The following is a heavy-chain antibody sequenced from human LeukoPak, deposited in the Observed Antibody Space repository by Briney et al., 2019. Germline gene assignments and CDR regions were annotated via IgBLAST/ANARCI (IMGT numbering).Heavy chain of an antibody. Sequence: GASVKVSCKASGYIFTAYYIHWVRQAPGQGLEWMGWINPNSGDTNYAQKFRGRVTMTSDTSITTAYMELTRLTSDDTAVYYCAPLNWNYGNWGQGTLVTVSS. V-gene: IGHV1-2*02. CDR2: INPNSGDT. CDR1: GYIFTAYY. D-gene: IGHD1-7*01. CDR3: APLNWNYGN. J-gene: IGHJ4*02.